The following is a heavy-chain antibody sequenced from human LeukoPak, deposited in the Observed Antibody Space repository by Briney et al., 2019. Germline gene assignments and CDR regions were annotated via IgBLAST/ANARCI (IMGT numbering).Heavy chain of an antibody. D-gene: IGHD3-22*01. CDR1: GFTFSSYS. CDR2: ISSSSSYI. Sequence: PGGSLRLSCAASGFTFSSYSMNWVLQAPGKGLEWVSSISSSSSYIYYADSVKGRFTISRDNAKNSLYLQMNSLRAEDTAVYYCASTADYYDSSGPYWGQGTLVTVSS. CDR3: ASTADYYDSSGPY. V-gene: IGHV3-21*01. J-gene: IGHJ4*02.